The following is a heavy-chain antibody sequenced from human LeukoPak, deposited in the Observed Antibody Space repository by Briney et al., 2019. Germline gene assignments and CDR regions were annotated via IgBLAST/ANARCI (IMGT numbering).Heavy chain of an antibody. V-gene: IGHV5-51*01. Sequence: GESLKISCKGSGCSFTSYWIGGVRQMPGKGLEGMGIIYPVVSATRYSPSFQRQVPISADKSISTAYLQSSSLQASDTAMYYCARLPSIAAAGEHNYFDYWGQGTLVTVSS. CDR1: GCSFTSYW. CDR2: IYPVVSAT. D-gene: IGHD6-13*01. J-gene: IGHJ4*02. CDR3: ARLPSIAAAGEHNYFDY.